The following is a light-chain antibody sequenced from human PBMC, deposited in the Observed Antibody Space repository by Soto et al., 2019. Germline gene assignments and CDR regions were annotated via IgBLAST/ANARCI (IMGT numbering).Light chain of an antibody. CDR3: HQYSNWPFT. J-gene: IGKJ2*01. Sequence: EIVMTQSPATLCVSPGEGVTLSCRASQSVDTKLAWYQQKPGQAPSLLIYGASSRATGIPPRFSASGSGTQFTLTITSLQSEDFAIYYCHQYSNWPFTFGQGTKVAIK. CDR2: GAS. V-gene: IGKV3-15*01. CDR1: QSVDTK.